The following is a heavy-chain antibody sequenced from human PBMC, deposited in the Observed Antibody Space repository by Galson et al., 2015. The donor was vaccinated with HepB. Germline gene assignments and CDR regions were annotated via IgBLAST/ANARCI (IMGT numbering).Heavy chain of an antibody. CDR3: AKDGVGVGATLDY. J-gene: IGHJ4*02. Sequence: WVRQAPGKGLEWVSAISGSGGSTYYADSVKGRFTISRDNSKNTLYLQMNSLRAEDTAVYFCAKDGVGVGATLDYWGQGTLVTVSS. CDR2: ISGSGGST. V-gene: IGHV3-23*01. D-gene: IGHD1-26*01.